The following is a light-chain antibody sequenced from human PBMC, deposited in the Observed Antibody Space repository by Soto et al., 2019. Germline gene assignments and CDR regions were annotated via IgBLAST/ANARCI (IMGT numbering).Light chain of an antibody. V-gene: IGLV2-23*01. Sequence: QSALTQPASVSGSPGQSIIISCAGSISDVGSSNLVSWYQQHPGKVPKLIIYEGNRRPSGVSSRFSGSNSGKTASLTISGLQAEDEADYYCCSYVGARRYVFVIATKLTVL. J-gene: IGLJ1*01. CDR3: CSYVGARRYV. CDR2: EGN. CDR1: ISDVGSSNL.